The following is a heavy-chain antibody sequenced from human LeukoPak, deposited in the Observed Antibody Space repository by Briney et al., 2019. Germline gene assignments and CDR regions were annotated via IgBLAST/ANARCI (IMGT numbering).Heavy chain of an antibody. V-gene: IGHV4-30-4*01. J-gene: IGHJ4*02. CDR1: GGSISSGDYY. CDR3: ARVLGSGPLDY. CDR2: IYYSGST. D-gene: IGHD3-10*01. Sequence: SQTLSLTCTVSGGSISSGDYYWSWIRQPPGKGLEWIGYIYYSGSTYYNPSLKSRVTISVDTSKNQFSLRLSSVTAADTAVYYCARVLGSGPLDYWGQGTLVTVSS.